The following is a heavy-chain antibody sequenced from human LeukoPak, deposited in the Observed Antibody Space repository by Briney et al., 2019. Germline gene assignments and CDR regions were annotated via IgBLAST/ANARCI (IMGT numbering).Heavy chain of an antibody. CDR3: ARGVPRYCSSTSCYNPFDY. J-gene: IGHJ4*02. Sequence: PGGSLRLSCAASGFTFSSYDMHWVRQATGKGLVWVSAIGTAGDTYYPGSVKGRFTISRENAKNSLYLQMNSLRAGDTAVYYCARGVPRYCSSTSCYNPFDYWGQGTLVTVSS. CDR1: GFTFSSYD. D-gene: IGHD2-2*02. V-gene: IGHV3-13*01. CDR2: IGTAGDT.